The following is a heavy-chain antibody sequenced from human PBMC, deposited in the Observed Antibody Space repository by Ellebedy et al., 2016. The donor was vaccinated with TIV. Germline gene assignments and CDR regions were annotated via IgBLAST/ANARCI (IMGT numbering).Heavy chain of an antibody. Sequence: GESLKISCAASGFTFSSYAMSWVRQAPGKGLEWVSAISGSGGSTYYADSVKGRFTISRDNSKNTLYLQMNSLRAEDTAVYYCARGASIAAAGTFLLDYWGQGTLVTVSS. J-gene: IGHJ4*02. CDR2: ISGSGGST. V-gene: IGHV3-23*01. CDR3: ARGASIAAAGTFLLDY. D-gene: IGHD6-13*01. CDR1: GFTFSSYA.